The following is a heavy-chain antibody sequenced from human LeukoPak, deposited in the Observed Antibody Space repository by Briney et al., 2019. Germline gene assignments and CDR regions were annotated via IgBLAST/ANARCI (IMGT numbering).Heavy chain of an antibody. Sequence: ASVKVSCKASGYTFTSYGISWVRQAPGQGLELMGWISAYNGNTNYVQKLQGRVTMTIDTSTSTVYMDLSGLTSDDTALYYCTRGRFSSGWDLLGYWGQGSLVIVSS. CDR1: GYTFTSYG. J-gene: IGHJ4*02. CDR2: ISAYNGNT. CDR3: TRGRFSSGWDLLGY. D-gene: IGHD6-19*01. V-gene: IGHV1-18*01.